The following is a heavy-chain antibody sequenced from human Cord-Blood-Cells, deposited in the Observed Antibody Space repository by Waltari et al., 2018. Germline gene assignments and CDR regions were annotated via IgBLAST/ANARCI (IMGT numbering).Heavy chain of an antibody. D-gene: IGHD6-6*01. CDR1: GFTFSSQS. V-gene: IGHV3-23*01. J-gene: IGHJ5*02. CDR3: AKMYSSSSWFDP. Sequence: EVQLLESGGGLVQPGGSLRLSCAASGFTFSSQSMHWVRQAPGKGLEWVSAIRGSGGSTYYADSVKGRFTISRDNSKNTLYLQMNSLRAEDTAVYYCAKMYSSSSWFDPWGQGTLVTVSS. CDR2: IRGSGGST.